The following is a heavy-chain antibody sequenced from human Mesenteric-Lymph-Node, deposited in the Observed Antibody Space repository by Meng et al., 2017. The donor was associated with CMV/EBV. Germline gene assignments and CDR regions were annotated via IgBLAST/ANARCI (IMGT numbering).Heavy chain of an antibody. Sequence: SVKVSCKASGGTFSSYTISWVRQAPGQGLEWMGRIIPILGIANYAQKFQGRVTMTRDTSTSTVYMELSSLRSEDTAVYYCARVDDFWSGYHPFDYWGQGTLVTVSS. J-gene: IGHJ4*02. V-gene: IGHV1-69*02. D-gene: IGHD3-3*01. CDR3: ARVDDFWSGYHPFDY. CDR1: GGTFSSYT. CDR2: IIPILGIA.